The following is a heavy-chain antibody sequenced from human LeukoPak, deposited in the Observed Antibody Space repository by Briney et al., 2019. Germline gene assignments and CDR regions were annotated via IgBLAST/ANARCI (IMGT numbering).Heavy chain of an antibody. Sequence: GGSLRLSCAASGFTFSNYWMHWVRQAPGKGLVWVSNINSDGSITSYADSVKGRFSISRDNAKNTLYLQMNGLRAEDTAVYYCALFSQPFAWGQGRLVTVSS. D-gene: IGHD2/OR15-2a*01. J-gene: IGHJ5*02. CDR2: INSDGSIT. V-gene: IGHV3-74*01. CDR3: ALFSQPFA. CDR1: GFTFSNYW.